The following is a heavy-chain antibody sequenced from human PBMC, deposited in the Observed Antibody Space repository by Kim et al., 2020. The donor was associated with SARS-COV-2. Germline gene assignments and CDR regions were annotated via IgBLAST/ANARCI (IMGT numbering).Heavy chain of an antibody. CDR1: GFTFSNYA. J-gene: IGHJ3*02. V-gene: IGHV3-23*01. CDR3: AKWVNCTGGSCYSYAFDI. Sequence: GGSLRLSCAASGFTFSNYAMSWVRQAPGKGLEWVSAIGGSGSRTYYADSVKGRFTISRDNSKNTLYLQMNSLRAEDTAVYYCAKWVNCTGGSCYSYAFDIWGQGTMVTVSS. CDR2: IGGSGSRT. D-gene: IGHD2-15*01.